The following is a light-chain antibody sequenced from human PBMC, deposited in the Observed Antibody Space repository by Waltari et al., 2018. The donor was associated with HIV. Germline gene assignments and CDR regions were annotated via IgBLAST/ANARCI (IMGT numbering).Light chain of an antibody. CDR1: SSTLGSNN. Sequence: SLLPQPPSPSGTPGKRVTIPCSGDSSTLGSNNVIRHQQLPGSAPRALIYNNDQLPSGVPDRFSGSKSGTSASLAISGLQSEDQGDYYCASWDDKLDGWVFGGGTRLTVL. CDR3: ASWDDKLDGWV. V-gene: IGLV1-44*01. CDR2: NND. J-gene: IGLJ3*02.